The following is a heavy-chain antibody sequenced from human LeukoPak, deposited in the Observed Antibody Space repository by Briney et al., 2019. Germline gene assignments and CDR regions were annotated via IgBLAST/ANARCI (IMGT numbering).Heavy chain of an antibody. Sequence: GGSLRLSCAASGFTFDDYGMSWVRQAPGKGLEWVSGINWNGGSTGYADPVKGRFTISRDNAKNSLYLQMNSLRAEDTALYYCARHITYCSSTSCYAFDIWGQGTMVTVSS. CDR1: GFTFDDYG. J-gene: IGHJ3*02. D-gene: IGHD2-2*01. CDR3: ARHITYCSSTSCYAFDI. CDR2: INWNGGST. V-gene: IGHV3-20*04.